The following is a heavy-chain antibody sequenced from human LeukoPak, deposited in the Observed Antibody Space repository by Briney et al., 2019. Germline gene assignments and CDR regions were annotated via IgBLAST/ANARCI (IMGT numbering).Heavy chain of an antibody. CDR1: GFMFSIYG. D-gene: IGHD2-8*02. J-gene: IGHJ4*02. V-gene: IGHV3-33*01. CDR2: IWPDGSIQ. CDR3: ARHNNDWGWDY. Sequence: GRSLRLSCAASGFMFSIYGMHWVRQAPGKGLEWVAVIWPDGSIQYYADSMKGRFTISRDNSTNTLYLQLNGLRADDSAVYYCARHNNDWGWDYWGQGAQVTVSS.